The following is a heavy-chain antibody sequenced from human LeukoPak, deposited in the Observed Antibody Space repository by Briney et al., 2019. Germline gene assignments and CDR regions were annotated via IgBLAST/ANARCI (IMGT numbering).Heavy chain of an antibody. D-gene: IGHD6-13*01. Sequence: PGGSLRLSCAAPGFIFSTYIMSWVRQAPGKGLEWVSSISSSGGSTYYADSVKGRFTISRDNSKNTLYLQVNSLRAEDTAVYYCAKEHSSSWYYFDYWGQGTLVTVSS. V-gene: IGHV3-23*01. CDR1: GFIFSTYI. CDR3: AKEHSSSWYYFDY. J-gene: IGHJ4*02. CDR2: ISSSGGST.